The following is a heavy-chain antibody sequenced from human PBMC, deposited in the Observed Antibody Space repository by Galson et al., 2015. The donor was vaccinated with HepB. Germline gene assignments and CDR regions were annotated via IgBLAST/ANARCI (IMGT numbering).Heavy chain of an antibody. J-gene: IGHJ5*02. V-gene: IGHV7-4-1*02. CDR3: ARESYYYGSGSYLNNWFDP. D-gene: IGHD3-10*01. CDR2: INTNTGNP. Sequence: SVKVSCKASGYIFNNYAMNWVRQAPGQGLEWMGWINTNTGNPTYAQGFTGRFVFSLDTSVTTAYLQISSLKADDTAVYYCARESYYYGSGSYLNNWFDPWGQGTLVTVSS. CDR1: GYIFNNYA.